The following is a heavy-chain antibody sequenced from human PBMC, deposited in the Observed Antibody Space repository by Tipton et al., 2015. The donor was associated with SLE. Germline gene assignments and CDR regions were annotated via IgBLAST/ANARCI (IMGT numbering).Heavy chain of an antibody. J-gene: IGHJ4*02. V-gene: IGHV4-61*02. Sequence: TLSLTCTVSGGSISSGSYYWSWIRQPAGKGLEWIGRIYTSGSTNYNPSLKSRVTISVDTSKNQFSLRLSSVTAADTAVYYCARGRSGVDYWGQGTLVTVSS. CDR1: GGSISSGSYY. CDR3: ARGRSGVDY. D-gene: IGHD7-27*01. CDR2: IYTSGST.